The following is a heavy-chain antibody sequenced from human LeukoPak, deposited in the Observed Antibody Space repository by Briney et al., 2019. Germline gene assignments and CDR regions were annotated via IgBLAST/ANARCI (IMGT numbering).Heavy chain of an antibody. Sequence: GRSLRLSCAASGFTFSSYSMNWVRQAPGKGLEWVSYISSSSSTIYYADSVKGRFTISRDNAKNSLYLQMNSLRDEDTAVYYCARDESITADYYGMDVWGQGTTVTVSS. V-gene: IGHV3-48*02. CDR3: ARDESITADYYGMDV. J-gene: IGHJ6*02. CDR1: GFTFSSYS. D-gene: IGHD1-20*01. CDR2: ISSSSSTI.